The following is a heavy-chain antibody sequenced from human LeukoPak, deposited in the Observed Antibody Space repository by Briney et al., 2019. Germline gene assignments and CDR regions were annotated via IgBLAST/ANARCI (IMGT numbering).Heavy chain of an antibody. J-gene: IGHJ5*02. CDR1: GGSIASGDNY. CDR2: IYFSGTT. V-gene: IGHV4-30-4*08. D-gene: IGHD1-14*01. CDR3: AKVGRKYNWFDT. Sequence: SQNLSLTCTVSGGSIASGDNYWGWIRQHPGKGLEWIRHIYFSGTTHYNPSLAGRSVISVATSDNQFSLKLTYVTAADTAVYYCAKVGRKYNWFDTWGQGTLVTVSS.